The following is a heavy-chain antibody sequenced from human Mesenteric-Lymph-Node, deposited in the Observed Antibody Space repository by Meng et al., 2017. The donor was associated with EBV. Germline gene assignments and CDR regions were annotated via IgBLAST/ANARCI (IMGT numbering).Heavy chain of an antibody. CDR1: GFPFSDYY. J-gene: IGHJ4*02. D-gene: IGHD2-21*01. CDR3: ARDMVIYDY. V-gene: IGHV3-11*01. Sequence: QRGGPRGALAKPGGSLRLSVAASGFPFSDYYMSWIRQAPGKGLEWVSYISSSATTIYYADSVKGRFTISRDNAKNSLYLQMNSLRAEDTAVYFCARDMVIYDYWGRGTLVTVSS. CDR2: ISSSATTI.